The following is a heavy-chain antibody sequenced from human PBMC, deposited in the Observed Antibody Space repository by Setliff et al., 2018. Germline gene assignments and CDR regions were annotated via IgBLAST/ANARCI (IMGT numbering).Heavy chain of an antibody. J-gene: IGHJ5*02. D-gene: IGHD5-18*01. V-gene: IGHV4-39*01. Sequence: PSETLSLTCTVSGGSISTATYYWGWVRQSPGKGLEWIGSTYWSGNTRYNLSFKSRVTISIDTSKNQFSLKMSSVTAADTAVYYCASNRAAMALDDPWGQGKLVTVSS. CDR1: GGSISTATYY. CDR2: TYWSGNT. CDR3: ASNRAAMALDDP.